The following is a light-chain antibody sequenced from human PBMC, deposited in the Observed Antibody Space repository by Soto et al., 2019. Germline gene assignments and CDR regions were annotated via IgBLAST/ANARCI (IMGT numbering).Light chain of an antibody. CDR3: QQYNNWPPW. J-gene: IGKJ1*01. V-gene: IGKV3-15*01. CDR1: QSVSSN. Sequence: EIVMTQSPATLSVSLGERATLSCRASQSVSSNLAWYQQKPGQAPRLLIYGASTRATGIPARFSGSGSGTEFTLTISSLQSEDSAVYYCQQYNNWPPWFGQGTKVDIK. CDR2: GAS.